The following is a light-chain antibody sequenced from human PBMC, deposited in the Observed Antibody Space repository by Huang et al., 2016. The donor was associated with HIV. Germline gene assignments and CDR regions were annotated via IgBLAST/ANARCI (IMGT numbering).Light chain of an antibody. Sequence: EIVLTQSPATLSLSPGERATLSCRASQSVHSYLAWYQQKPGQAPRLLIYDASNRATGIPARFSGSGSGTDCTLNISNRQDEDFAVYYCQQRSAWPLTFGGGTKVEI. CDR1: QSVHSY. V-gene: IGKV3-11*01. CDR2: DAS. J-gene: IGKJ4*01. CDR3: QQRSAWPLT.